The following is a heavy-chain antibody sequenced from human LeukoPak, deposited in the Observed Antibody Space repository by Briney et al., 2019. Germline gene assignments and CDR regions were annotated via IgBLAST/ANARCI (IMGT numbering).Heavy chain of an antibody. D-gene: IGHD3-10*01. CDR2: IYYSGST. CDR3: ARGWIYYGSGSFGF. V-gene: IGHV4-59*12. CDR1: GGSISSNY. J-gene: IGHJ4*02. Sequence: PSETLSLTCTVSGGSISSNYWSWIRQPPGEGLEWIGYIYYSGSTIYNPSLKSRVTISVDTSKNQFSLKLSSVTAADTAVYYCARGWIYYGSGSFGFWGQGTLVTVSS.